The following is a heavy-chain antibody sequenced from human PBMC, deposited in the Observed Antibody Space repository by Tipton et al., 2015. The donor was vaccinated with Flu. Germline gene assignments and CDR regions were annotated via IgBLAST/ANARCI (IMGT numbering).Heavy chain of an antibody. Sequence: SLRLSCTASGFTLSTYGMHWVRQAPGKGLEWVAMISYDGDAKYYLDSVKGRFTISRDNSKNTLYLEMNSLRVEDTAVYYCAKDLRAQLWTNYFDFWGQGTLVTVSS. CDR2: ISYDGDAK. J-gene: IGHJ4*02. D-gene: IGHD5-18*01. CDR1: GFTLSTYG. CDR3: AKDLRAQLWTNYFDF. V-gene: IGHV3-30*18.